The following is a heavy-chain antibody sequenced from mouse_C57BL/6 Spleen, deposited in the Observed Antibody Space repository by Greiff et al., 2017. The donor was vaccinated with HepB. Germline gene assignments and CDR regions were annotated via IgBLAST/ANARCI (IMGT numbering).Heavy chain of an antibody. Sequence: VQGVESGPELVKPGASVKISCKASGYAFSSSWMNWVKQRPGKGLEWIGRIYPGDGDTNYNGKFKGKATLTADKSSSTAYMQLSSLTSEDSAVYFCARYSSGYDFDYWGQGTTLTVSS. V-gene: IGHV1-82*01. CDR3: ARYSSGYDFDY. J-gene: IGHJ2*01. CDR1: GYAFSSSW. CDR2: IYPGDGDT. D-gene: IGHD3-2*02.